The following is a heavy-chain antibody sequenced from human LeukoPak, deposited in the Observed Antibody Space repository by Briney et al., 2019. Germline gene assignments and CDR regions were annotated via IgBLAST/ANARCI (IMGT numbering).Heavy chain of an antibody. V-gene: IGHV3-53*01. J-gene: IGHJ6*03. D-gene: IGHD4-17*01. CDR2: IYSGGST. Sequence: PGGSLRLSCAASGFTVSSNYMSWVRQAPGKGLEWVSVIYSGGSTYYADSVKGRFTISRDNSKNTLYLQMNSLRAEDTAVYYCARGPTVHYYYYMDVWGKGTTVTVSS. CDR1: GFTVSSNY. CDR3: ARGPTVHYYYYMDV.